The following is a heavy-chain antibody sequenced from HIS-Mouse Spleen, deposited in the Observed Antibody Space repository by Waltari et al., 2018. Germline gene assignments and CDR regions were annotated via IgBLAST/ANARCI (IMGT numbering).Heavy chain of an antibody. J-gene: IGHJ2*01. D-gene: IGHD6-13*01. CDR3: AREIPYSSSWYDWYFDL. CDR1: DCPIRSSSYS. Sequence: QLQLQESGPGLVKPSETLSLTCTVSDCPIRSSSYSWVWIRQPPGKGLEWIGSIYYSGSTYYNPSLKSRVTISVDTSKNQFSLKLSSVTAADTAVYYCAREIPYSSSWYDWYFDLWGRGTLVTVSS. V-gene: IGHV4-39*07. CDR2: IYYSGST.